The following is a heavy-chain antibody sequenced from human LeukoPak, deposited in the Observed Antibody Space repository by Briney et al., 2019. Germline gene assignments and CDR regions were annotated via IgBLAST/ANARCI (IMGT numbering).Heavy chain of an antibody. J-gene: IGHJ4*02. CDR3: ARVRYYYVSKAFYFDD. V-gene: IGHV4-59*01. CDR2: IYYRGST. CDR1: GGSISSYY. D-gene: IGHD3-22*01. Sequence: SETLSLTCTVSGGSISSYYWSWIRQPPGKRLEWIGYIYYRGSTTYHPTLKSRVTISVDTSKNQFSLKLSSVTAADTAVYYCARVRYYYVSKAFYFDDWGQGTLVTVSS.